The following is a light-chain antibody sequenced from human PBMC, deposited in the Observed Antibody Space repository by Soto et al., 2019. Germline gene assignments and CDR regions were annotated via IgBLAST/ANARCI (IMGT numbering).Light chain of an antibody. Sequence: EIVLTQSPATLSVSPGERATLSCRASQSVGPNLVWYQQKFGQAPRLLIYGASTRATGIPARFSGSGSGTEFTLIISSLQSEDSAVYYCQQYNSWLWTFGQGTKVEIK. CDR2: GAS. J-gene: IGKJ1*01. CDR1: QSVGPN. V-gene: IGKV3-15*01. CDR3: QQYNSWLWT.